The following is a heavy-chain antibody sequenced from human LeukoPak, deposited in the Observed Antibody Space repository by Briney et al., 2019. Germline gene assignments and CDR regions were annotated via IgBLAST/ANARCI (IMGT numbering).Heavy chain of an antibody. V-gene: IGHV6-1*01. D-gene: IGHD3-22*01. J-gene: IGHJ6*02. CDR2: TYYRSKWYN. CDR3: ARVRSYYDSSGYYLTYYYYGMDV. CDR1: GDSVSSNSAA. Sequence: SQTLSLTCAISGDSVSSNSAAWNWIRQSPSRGLEWLGRTYYRSKWYNDYAVSVKSRITINPDTSKNQFSLQLNSVTPEDTAVYYCARVRSYYDSSGYYLTYYYYGMDVWGQGTTVTVSS.